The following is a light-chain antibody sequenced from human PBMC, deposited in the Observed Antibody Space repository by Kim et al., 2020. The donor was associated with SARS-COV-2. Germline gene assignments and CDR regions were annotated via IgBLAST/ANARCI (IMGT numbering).Light chain of an antibody. CDR2: GAS. CDR3: QQYNIWPYT. V-gene: IGKV3-15*01. CDR1: QSVSSN. Sequence: EIVMTQSPATLSVSPGERATLSCMASQSVSSNLAWYQQKPGQAPRLLIYGASTRATGIPARFSGSRSGTEFTLTISSLQSEDFAVYYCQQYNIWPYTFGQGTKLEI. J-gene: IGKJ2*01.